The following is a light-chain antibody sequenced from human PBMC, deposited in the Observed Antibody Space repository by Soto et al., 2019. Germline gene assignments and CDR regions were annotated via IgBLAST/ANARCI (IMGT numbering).Light chain of an antibody. CDR3: AAWDDSLNGYV. CDR2: NNN. V-gene: IGLV1-44*01. J-gene: IGLJ1*01. CDR1: SSNIGINT. Sequence: QSVLTQPPSASETPGQRVTISFSGSSSNIGINTVDWFQQLPGTAPKLLIYNNNQRPSGVPDRFSGSKSGTSASLAISGLQSEDESDYYCAAWDDSLNGYVFGTGTKATVL.